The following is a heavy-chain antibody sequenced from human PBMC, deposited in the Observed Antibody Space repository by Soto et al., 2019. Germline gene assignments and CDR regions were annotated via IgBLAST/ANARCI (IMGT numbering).Heavy chain of an antibody. CDR3: ARGGPTSADHYYGMDV. CDR2: INSSNGNA. V-gene: IGHV1-18*01. J-gene: IGHJ6*02. D-gene: IGHD3-10*01. CDR1: AYTFTRYG. Sequence: EASVKVSCKASAYTFTRYGVNWVRQAPGQGLEWMGWINSSNGNAEYAQNLQGRVTMTIDTSTSTAYMELRSLRSDDTAVYYCARGGPTSADHYYGMDVWGQGTTVTVSS.